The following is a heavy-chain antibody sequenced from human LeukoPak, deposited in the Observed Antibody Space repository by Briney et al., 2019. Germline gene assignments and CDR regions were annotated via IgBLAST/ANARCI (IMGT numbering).Heavy chain of an antibody. CDR3: AKDPEPDDYVWGSYRYFPSFDY. CDR1: GFTFSSYA. Sequence: GGSLSLSCAASGFTFSSYAMSWVRQAPGKGLQCVSAISDSGGSTYYADSVKALFTISRDNSKNTLYLQMNGLRAEDTAVYYCAKDPEPDDYVWGSYRYFPSFDYWGQGTLVTVSS. CDR2: ISDSGGST. J-gene: IGHJ4*02. V-gene: IGHV3-23*01. D-gene: IGHD3-16*02.